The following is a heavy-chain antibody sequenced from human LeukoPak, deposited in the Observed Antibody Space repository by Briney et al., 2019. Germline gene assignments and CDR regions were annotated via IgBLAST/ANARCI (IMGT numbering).Heavy chain of an antibody. V-gene: IGHV1-2*02. Sequence: ASVKASCKASGYTFTGYYIHWARQAPGQGLEWMGWINPNGGGTNYAQNFQGRVTMTRDTSISTAYMELSRLRSDDTAIYYCARENNSGWYRKAAFDYWGQGTLVTVTS. J-gene: IGHJ4*02. CDR1: GYTFTGYY. D-gene: IGHD6-19*01. CDR2: INPNGGGT. CDR3: ARENNSGWYRKAAFDY.